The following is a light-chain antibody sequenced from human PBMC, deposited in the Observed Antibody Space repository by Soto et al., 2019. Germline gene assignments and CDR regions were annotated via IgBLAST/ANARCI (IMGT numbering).Light chain of an antibody. CDR1: QRLTSF. Sequence: EIVLTQSPAILSLSPGERATLSCRASQRLTSFLAWYQQKPGQAPRLLIYDASNRATGIPARFSGSGSGTDFTLTISSLEPEDFAVYYCQQRAHWPITFGQGTRLEIK. CDR2: DAS. V-gene: IGKV3-11*01. CDR3: QQRAHWPIT. J-gene: IGKJ5*01.